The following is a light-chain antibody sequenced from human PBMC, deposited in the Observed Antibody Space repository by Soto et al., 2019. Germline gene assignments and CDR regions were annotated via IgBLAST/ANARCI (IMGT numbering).Light chain of an antibody. CDR1: QSVNTY. Sequence: DIQMTQSPSSLSASVGDRVTITCRASQSVNTYLHWYQQKAGQAPKLLIYAASNLQSGVPSRFSGRGSGTDLTLTVENLQPEDFATYYCQQGYSNPWTFGQGTKV. V-gene: IGKV1-39*01. CDR3: QQGYSNPWT. CDR2: AAS. J-gene: IGKJ1*01.